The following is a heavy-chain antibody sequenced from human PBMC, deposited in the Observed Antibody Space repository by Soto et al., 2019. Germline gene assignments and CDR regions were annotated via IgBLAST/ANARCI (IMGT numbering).Heavy chain of an antibody. CDR2: IYYSGST. J-gene: IGHJ4*02. D-gene: IGHD2-15*01. Sequence: QVQLQESGPGLVKPSQTLSLTCTVSGGSISSGGYYWSWIRQHPGKGLEWIGYIYYSGSTYYNPSLKSRVTISVDTSKNPFSLKLSSVTAADTAVYYCARYCRGGSCYSSHFDYWGQGTLVTVSS. V-gene: IGHV4-31*03. CDR3: ARYCRGGSCYSSHFDY. CDR1: GGSISSGGYY.